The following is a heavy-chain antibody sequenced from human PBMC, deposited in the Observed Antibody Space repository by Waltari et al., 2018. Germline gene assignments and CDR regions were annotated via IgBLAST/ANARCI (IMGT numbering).Heavy chain of an antibody. V-gene: IGHV3-30*04. Sequence: QVQLVESGGGVVQPGTSLRLSCGASGFTLRTHPMRWVRQAPGKGLEWVAVILYDGSNEDYANSVKGRFTISRDNSKNTLNLEMNSLRSEDTAVYYCARERSGYYFDYWGQGILVTVSP. CDR3: ARERSGYYFDY. D-gene: IGHD3-3*01. J-gene: IGHJ4*02. CDR2: ILYDGSNE. CDR1: GFTLRTHP.